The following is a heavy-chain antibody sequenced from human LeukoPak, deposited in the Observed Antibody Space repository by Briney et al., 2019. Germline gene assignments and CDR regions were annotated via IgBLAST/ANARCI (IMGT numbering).Heavy chain of an antibody. D-gene: IGHD3-22*01. CDR2: ISGSGGST. CDR1: GFTSSSYA. V-gene: IGHV3-23*01. J-gene: IGHJ4*02. Sequence: GGSLRLSCAASGFTSSSYAMNWVRQAPGKGLEWVSAISGSGGSTYYADSVKGRFTISRDNSKNTLYLQMNSLRAEDTAVYYCAKYCDSSGYYSGWGQGTLVTVSS. CDR3: AKYCDSSGYYSG.